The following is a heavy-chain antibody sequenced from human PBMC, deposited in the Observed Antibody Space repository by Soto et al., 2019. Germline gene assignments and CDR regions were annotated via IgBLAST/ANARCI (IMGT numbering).Heavy chain of an antibody. CDR1: GYTFTSYG. J-gene: IGHJ4*02. CDR3: ARAPQTVAGAGIWY. V-gene: IGHV1-18*04. D-gene: IGHD6-13*01. Sequence: QVQLVQSGAEVKKPGASVKVSCKASGYTFTSYGISWVRQAPGQGLEWMGWISGYNGDTNYAQKLQGRVTMTPDTSTSTAHMELSSLRTDDTAVYYWARAPQTVAGAGIWYWGQGTLVTVSS. CDR2: ISGYNGDT.